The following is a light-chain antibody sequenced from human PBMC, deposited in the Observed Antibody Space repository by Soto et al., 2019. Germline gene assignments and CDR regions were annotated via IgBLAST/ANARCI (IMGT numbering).Light chain of an antibody. V-gene: IGLV2-14*01. CDR2: EVT. CDR1: SSDVRGYNY. Sequence: QSALTQPASVSGSPGQSITISCTGTSSDVRGYNYVSWYQQHPGKAPKLIVYEVTNRPSGVSNRFSGSKSDNTASLTISGLQDDDEADYYCSSYTVTNTVLFGGGTKLTVL. J-gene: IGLJ2*01. CDR3: SSYTVTNTVL.